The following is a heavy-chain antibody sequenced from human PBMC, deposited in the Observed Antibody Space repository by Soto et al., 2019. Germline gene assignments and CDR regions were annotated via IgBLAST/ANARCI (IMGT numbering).Heavy chain of an antibody. Sequence: QLRLQESGSGLVKPSQKLSLTCTVSGGSINSGGYSWSWIRQPPGKGLEWIGYIYRSGSAYYSPSLQNRVTISVDTSKNHFSLNLTSVTAADTAVYYCAVSGRGGLDVWGQGTTVTVSS. D-gene: IGHD3-10*01. CDR3: AVSGRGGLDV. CDR1: GGSINSGGYS. V-gene: IGHV4-30-2*01. J-gene: IGHJ6*02. CDR2: IYRSGSA.